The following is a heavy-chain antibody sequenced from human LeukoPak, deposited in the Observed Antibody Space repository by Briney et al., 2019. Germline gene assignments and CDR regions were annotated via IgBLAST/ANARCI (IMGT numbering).Heavy chain of an antibody. CDR2: ISSSSSYI. V-gene: IGHV3-21*01. J-gene: IGHJ3*02. Sequence: PGGSLRLSCAASGFTFSSYSMNWVRQAPGKGLEWVSSISSSSSYIYYADSVKGRFTISRDNAKNSLYLQMNSLRAEDTAVYYCARQLVGPESYDAFDIWGQGTMVTVSS. CDR3: ARQLVGPESYDAFDI. D-gene: IGHD1-26*01. CDR1: GFTFSSYS.